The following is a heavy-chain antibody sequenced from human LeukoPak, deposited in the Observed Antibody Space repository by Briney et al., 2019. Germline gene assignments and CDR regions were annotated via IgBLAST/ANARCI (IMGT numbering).Heavy chain of an antibody. J-gene: IGHJ3*02. V-gene: IGHV4-61*09. CDR2: IYTSGST. CDR1: GGSISSGSYY. Sequence: PSETLSLTCTVSGGSISSGSYYWSWIRQPAGKGLEWIGHIYTSGSTNYNPSLKSRVTISVDRSKNQFSLRLSSVTAADTAVYYCARDSRVSDAFDIWGQGTMVTVSS. D-gene: IGHD5/OR15-5a*01. CDR3: ARDSRVSDAFDI.